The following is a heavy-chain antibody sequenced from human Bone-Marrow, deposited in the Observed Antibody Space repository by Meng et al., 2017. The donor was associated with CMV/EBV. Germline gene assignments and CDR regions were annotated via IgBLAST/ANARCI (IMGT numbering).Heavy chain of an antibody. CDR3: ARLDYSNSFDY. J-gene: IGHJ4*02. CDR1: GGSISSYY. D-gene: IGHD4-11*01. V-gene: IGHV4-59*08. Sequence: ESLKISCTVSGGSISSYYWSWIRQPPGKGLEWIGYIYYSGSTYYNPSLKSRVTISVDTSKNQFSLKLSSVTAADTAVYYCARLDYSNSFDYWGQGTLVTVSS. CDR2: IYYSGST.